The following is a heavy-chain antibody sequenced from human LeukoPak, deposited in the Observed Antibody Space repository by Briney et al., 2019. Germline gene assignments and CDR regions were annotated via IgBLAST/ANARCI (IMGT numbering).Heavy chain of an antibody. CDR1: GFTFSNYG. V-gene: IGHV3-23*01. Sequence: QSGGSLRLSCAASGFTFSNYGMSWVRQAPGKWLEWVSAISGSGGTTYYADSVKGRFTISRDNSKNTLYLQMNSLRAEDTAVYYCVKASSAPTYYYYYMDVWGKGTTVTVSS. D-gene: IGHD2-15*01. CDR2: ISGSGGTT. CDR3: VKASSAPTYYYYYMDV. J-gene: IGHJ6*03.